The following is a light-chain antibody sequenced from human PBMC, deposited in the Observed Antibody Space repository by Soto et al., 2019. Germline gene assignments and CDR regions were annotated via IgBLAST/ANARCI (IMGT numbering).Light chain of an antibody. Sequence: QSALNQPASVSGSPGQSITISCTGTSSDVGGYNCVSWYQQHPDKAPKLMIYDVTNRPSGVSNRFSGSKSGNTASLTISGLQAEDEADYYCSSYTSISTYVFGTGTKVTVL. CDR2: DVT. CDR1: SSDVGGYNC. V-gene: IGLV2-14*01. CDR3: SSYTSISTYV. J-gene: IGLJ1*01.